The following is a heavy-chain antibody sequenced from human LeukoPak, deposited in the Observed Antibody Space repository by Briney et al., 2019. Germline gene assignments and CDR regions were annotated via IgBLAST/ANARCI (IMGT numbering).Heavy chain of an antibody. D-gene: IGHD6-19*01. J-gene: IGHJ4*02. V-gene: IGHV3-13*01. Sequence: GGSLRLSCAASGFTFSDYDVYWGRQVMGKGLDLVSAIDIRGDTHYSGSVKGQFTISRENAESYLYLQMNNRTAEDTAVYYCARGGIQVSGIDEFDYWGQGTLVTVSS. CDR1: GFTFSDYD. CDR3: ARGGIQVSGIDEFDY. CDR2: IDIRGDT.